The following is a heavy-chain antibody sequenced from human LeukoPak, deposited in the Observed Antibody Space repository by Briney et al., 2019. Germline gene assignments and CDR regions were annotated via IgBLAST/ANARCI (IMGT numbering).Heavy chain of an antibody. D-gene: IGHD3-9*01. V-gene: IGHV4-39*01. Sequence: PSETLSLTCTVSGGSISSSSYYWGWIRQPPGKGLEWIGSIYYSGSTYYNPSLKSRVTISVDTSKNQFSLKLSSVTAADTAVYYCARHGVSGTRYFDWLLSQPFDYWGQGTLVTVSS. CDR3: ARHGVSGTRYFDWLLSQPFDY. CDR2: IYYSGST. J-gene: IGHJ4*02. CDR1: GGSISSSSYY.